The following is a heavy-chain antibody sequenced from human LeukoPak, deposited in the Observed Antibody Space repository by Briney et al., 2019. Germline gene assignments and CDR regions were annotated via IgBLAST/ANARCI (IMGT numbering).Heavy chain of an antibody. V-gene: IGHV4-59*08. CDR3: ARSGSYAAAGDY. CDR1: GGSISGYY. D-gene: IGHD2-15*01. Sequence: PSETLSLTCTVSGGSISGYYWSWIRQAPGKGLDLIGNIYYSGSTNYNPSLKSRVTISLDTSKNQFSLKLSSVTAADTAVYYCARSGSYAAAGDYWGQGTLVTVSS. J-gene: IGHJ4*02. CDR2: IYYSGST.